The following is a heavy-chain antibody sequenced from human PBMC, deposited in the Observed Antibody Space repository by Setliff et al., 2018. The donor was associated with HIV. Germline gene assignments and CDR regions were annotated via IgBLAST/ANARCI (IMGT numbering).Heavy chain of an antibody. Sequence: SETLSLTCAVYGGSLSGHYWTWIRQPPGKGLEWIGEINHSGSTSYSPSLKSRVTISVDTSKNQFSLKLYSVTAADTAVYYCATSRVVVLRFDPWGQGTLVTVSS. CDR2: INHSGST. D-gene: IGHD3-22*01. V-gene: IGHV4-34*01. CDR3: ATSRVVVLRFDP. J-gene: IGHJ5*02. CDR1: GGSLSGHY.